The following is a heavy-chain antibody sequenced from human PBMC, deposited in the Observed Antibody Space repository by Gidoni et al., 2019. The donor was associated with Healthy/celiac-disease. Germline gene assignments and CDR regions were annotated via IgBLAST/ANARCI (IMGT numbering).Heavy chain of an antibody. Sequence: EVPLVESGGGLVQPGGSLRLSCAASGFTFSSYSMNWVRQAPGKGLDCVSYISSSSSTIYDADSVQGRFTISRDNAKNSLYLHMNSLRAEDTAVSYCARDVTAMVRYSFDYWGQGTLVTVSS. CDR2: ISSSSSTI. V-gene: IGHV3-48*04. J-gene: IGHJ4*02. CDR3: ARDVTAMVRYSFDY. D-gene: IGHD5-18*01. CDR1: GFTFSSYS.